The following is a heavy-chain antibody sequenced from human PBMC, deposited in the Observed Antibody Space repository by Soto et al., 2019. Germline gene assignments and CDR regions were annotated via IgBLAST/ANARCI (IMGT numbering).Heavy chain of an antibody. J-gene: IGHJ4*02. V-gene: IGHV4-39*01. Sequence: QLQLQESGPGLVKPSETLSLTCSVSDDSINSDKYYWGWLRQPPGKGLEWIGSIYYRGNAYYNPSLHNRVTIALDKSTIQFSLKLNSVTAADSAVYFCARLEGLATISYCFDFWGPGALVTVSS. CDR3: ARLEGLATISYCFDF. CDR2: IYYRGNA. CDR1: DDSINSDKYY. D-gene: IGHD5-12*01.